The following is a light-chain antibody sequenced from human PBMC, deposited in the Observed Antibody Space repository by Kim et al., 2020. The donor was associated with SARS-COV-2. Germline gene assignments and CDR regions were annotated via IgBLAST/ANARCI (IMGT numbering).Light chain of an antibody. J-gene: IGKJ1*01. CDR1: QGITNY. Sequence: ESVGDSVTITCRASQGITNYLAWYQQKPGKVPKLLIYAASTLQSGVPSRFSGSGSGTDFTLTISSLQPEDVATYYCQNYNSAPWTFGQGTKVDIK. V-gene: IGKV1-27*01. CDR3: QNYNSAPWT. CDR2: AAS.